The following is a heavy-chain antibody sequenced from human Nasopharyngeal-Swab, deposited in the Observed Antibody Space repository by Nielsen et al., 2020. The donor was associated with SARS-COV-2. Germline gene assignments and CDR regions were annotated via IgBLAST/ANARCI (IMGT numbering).Heavy chain of an antibody. CDR3: ARDPSTITMVRGVIPHGAFDI. D-gene: IGHD3-10*01. J-gene: IGHJ3*02. CDR2: IYYSGST. Sequence: GSLRLSCTVSGGSISSYYWSWIRQPPGKGLEWIGYIYYSGSTNYNPSLKSRVTISVDTSKNQFSLKLSSVTAADTAVYYCARDPSTITMVRGVIPHGAFDIWGQGTMVIVSS. V-gene: IGHV4-59*13. CDR1: GGSISSYY.